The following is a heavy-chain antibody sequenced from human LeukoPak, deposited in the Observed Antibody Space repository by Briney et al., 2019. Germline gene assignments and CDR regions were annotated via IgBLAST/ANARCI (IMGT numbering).Heavy chain of an antibody. V-gene: IGHV1-46*01. J-gene: IGHJ4*02. CDR2: INPSGGST. CDR1: GYTFTSYY. Sequence: GASVKVSCKASGYTFTSYYMHWVRQAPGQGLEWMGIINPSGGSTSYAQKFQGRVTMTRDMSTSTVYMELSSLRSDDTAVYYCARGQQWLEAFEHWGQGTLVTVSS. D-gene: IGHD6-19*01. CDR3: ARGQQWLEAFEH.